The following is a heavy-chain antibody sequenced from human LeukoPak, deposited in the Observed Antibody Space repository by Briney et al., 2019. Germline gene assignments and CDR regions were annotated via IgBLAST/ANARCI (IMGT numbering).Heavy chain of an antibody. CDR2: ISTSGESA. CDR3: AKDRGSGYHYFDY. Sequence: GGSLRLSCAASGFTFSTYAMSWVRQAPGRGLEWVSVISTSGESAYYADSVKGRFTISRDNSKNTLYLQMNSLRAEDTAVYYCAKDRGSGYHYFDYWGQGTLVTVSS. J-gene: IGHJ4*02. V-gene: IGHV3-23*01. CDR1: GFTFSTYA. D-gene: IGHD3-22*01.